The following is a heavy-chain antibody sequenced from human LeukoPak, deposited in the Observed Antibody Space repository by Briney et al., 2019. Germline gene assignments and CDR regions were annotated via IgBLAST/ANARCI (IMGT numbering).Heavy chain of an antibody. CDR2: INPTGGST. CDR3: ARDHDSSGYYLIFDY. Sequence: ASVKVSCKASGYIFTSYYMHWVRQAPGEGLEWMGIINPTGGSTSYARKFQGRVPMTRDTSISTAYMELSRLRSDDTAVYYCARDHDSSGYYLIFDYWGQGTLVTVSS. CDR1: GYIFTSYY. D-gene: IGHD3-22*01. V-gene: IGHV1-46*01. J-gene: IGHJ4*02.